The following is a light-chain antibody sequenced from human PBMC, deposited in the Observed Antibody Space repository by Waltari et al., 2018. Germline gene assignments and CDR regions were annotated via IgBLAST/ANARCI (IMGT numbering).Light chain of an antibody. CDR1: QSISTF. Sequence: DIQMPQSPSSLFASVSDRVTITCRASQSISTFLNWYQYSPGQAPQLLIYAKSTLQSGVPSRISGSGSGTDFTHTIRGLQPEDCAFYYCHQSLTSPKCTFGGGTNVQLK. J-gene: IGKJ4*01. CDR2: AKS. V-gene: IGKV1-39*01. CDR3: HQSLTSPKCT.